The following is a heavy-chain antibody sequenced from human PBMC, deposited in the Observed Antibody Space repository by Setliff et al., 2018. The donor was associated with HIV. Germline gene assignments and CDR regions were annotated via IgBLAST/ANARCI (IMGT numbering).Heavy chain of an antibody. CDR1: GFTFTSYA. V-gene: IGHV3-7*01. D-gene: IGHD6-13*01. CDR3: ATQTGFYNSHWYDY. J-gene: IGHJ4*02. CDR2: IKQDGSDM. Sequence: GGSLRLSCAASGFTFTSYAMTWLRRAPGRGLEWVANIKQDGSDMHYIESVKGRFTIFRDNAKNSVFLQMNSLRAEDTGVYYCATQTGFYNSHWYDYWGQGTMVTVSS.